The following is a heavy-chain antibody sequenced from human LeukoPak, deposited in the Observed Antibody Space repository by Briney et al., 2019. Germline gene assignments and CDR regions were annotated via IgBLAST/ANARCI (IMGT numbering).Heavy chain of an antibody. D-gene: IGHD1-26*01. V-gene: IGHV4-34*01. CDR1: GGSFSGYY. J-gene: IGHJ6*03. CDR3: ASFPTYYYYMDV. CDR2: INHSGST. Sequence: PSETLSLTCAVYGGSFSGYYWSWIRQPPGKGLEWIGEINHSGSTNYNPSLKSRVTISVDTSKNQFSLKLSSVTAADTAVYYCASFPTYYYYMDVWGKGTTVTVSS.